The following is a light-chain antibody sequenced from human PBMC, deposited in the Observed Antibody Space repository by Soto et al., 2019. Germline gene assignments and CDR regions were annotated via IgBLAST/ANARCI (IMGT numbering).Light chain of an antibody. J-gene: IGLJ3*02. CDR2: DVS. V-gene: IGLV2-11*01. CDR3: CSYAGSYSWV. CDR1: SSDVGGYNY. Sequence: QSALTQPRSVSGSPGQSVTISCTGTSSDVGGYNYVSWYQQHPGKAPKLMIYDVSKRPSGVPDHFSGAKSGNAASLTISGLQAEDGGDYYCCSYAGSYSWVFGGGTKLTVL.